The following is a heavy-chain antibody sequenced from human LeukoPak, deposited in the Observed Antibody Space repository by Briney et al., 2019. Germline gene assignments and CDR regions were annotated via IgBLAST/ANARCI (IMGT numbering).Heavy chain of an antibody. V-gene: IGHV4-61*01. CDR1: GGSVSSDSYF. Sequence: SSETLSLTCTVSGGSVSSDSYFWTWIRQPPGKGLEWIGYIYYSGSTNYNPSLKSRVTISLDTSKSQISLKLSSVTTADTAVYYCARGQRRLQDYWGQGTLVTVSS. CDR2: IYYSGST. J-gene: IGHJ4*02. CDR3: ARGQRRLQDY.